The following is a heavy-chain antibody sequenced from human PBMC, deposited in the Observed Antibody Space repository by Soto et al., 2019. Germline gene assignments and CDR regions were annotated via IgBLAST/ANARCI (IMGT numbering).Heavy chain of an antibody. Sequence: GGSLRLSCAASGFTISTYAMTWVRQAPGKWLECVSGVTGSGGQIHYADSVKGRFTISKDNSKNTLYLQMSSLREEDTALYYCAKDAVYKDGLWLMDSWGQGTLVTVSS. CDR1: GFTISTYA. J-gene: IGHJ4*02. CDR3: AKDAVYKDGLWLMDS. D-gene: IGHD2-21*01. V-gene: IGHV3-23*01. CDR2: VTGSGGQI.